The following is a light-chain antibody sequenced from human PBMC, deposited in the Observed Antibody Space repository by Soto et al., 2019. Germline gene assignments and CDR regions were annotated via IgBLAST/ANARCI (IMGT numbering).Light chain of an antibody. Sequence: IVLTQSPGTLSLSPGERATLSCRASQSISSRYLAWYQQKPGQAPRLLMYGVSSRATGTPDRFSGSGSGTDFTLTISRLEPEDFAVYHCQQYDSSPTLGQGTKVDIK. J-gene: IGKJ1*01. CDR3: QQYDSSPT. CDR2: GVS. V-gene: IGKV3-20*01. CDR1: QSISSRY.